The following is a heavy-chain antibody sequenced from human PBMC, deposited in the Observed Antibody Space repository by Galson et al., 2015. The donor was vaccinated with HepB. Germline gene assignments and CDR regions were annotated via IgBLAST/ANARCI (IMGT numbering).Heavy chain of an antibody. CDR2: IYSGGNT. CDR3: ARGLVSSGYYGDY. J-gene: IGHJ4*02. Sequence: SLRLSCAVSGFSVSSNYMTWVRQAPGKGLECVAHIYSGGNTYYADSVKGRFTVSRDNSKNTLYLQMSSLSAEDAAVYYCARGLVSSGYYGDYWGQGTLVTVSS. CDR1: GFSVSSNY. D-gene: IGHD3-22*01. V-gene: IGHV3-53*01.